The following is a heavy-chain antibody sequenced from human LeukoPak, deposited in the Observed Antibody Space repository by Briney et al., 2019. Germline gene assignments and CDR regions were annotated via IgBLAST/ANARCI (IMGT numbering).Heavy chain of an antibody. J-gene: IGHJ4*02. V-gene: IGHV3-23*01. Sequence: GGSRRLSCAASGFTFSSYAMSWVRQAPGKGLEWVSAISGSGGSTYYADSVKGRFTISRDNSKNTLYLQMNSLRAEDTAVYYCAKDRIWGAAAGTFSFDYWGQGTLVTVSS. CDR2: ISGSGGST. CDR3: AKDRIWGAAAGTFSFDY. D-gene: IGHD6-13*01. CDR1: GFTFSSYA.